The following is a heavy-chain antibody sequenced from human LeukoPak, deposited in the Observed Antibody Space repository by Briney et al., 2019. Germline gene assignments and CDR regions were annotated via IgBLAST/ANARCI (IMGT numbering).Heavy chain of an antibody. CDR2: IKQDGSEK. J-gene: IGHJ4*02. CDR3: ATSRTFDY. V-gene: IGHV3-7*01. CDR1: GFTFSSYW. Sequence: PGGSLRLSCAASGFTFSSYWMSWVRPAPGEGLEWVANIKQDGSEKYYVDSVKGRFTISRDNAKSSLYLQMNSLRAEDTAVYYCATSRTFDYWGQGTLVTVSS.